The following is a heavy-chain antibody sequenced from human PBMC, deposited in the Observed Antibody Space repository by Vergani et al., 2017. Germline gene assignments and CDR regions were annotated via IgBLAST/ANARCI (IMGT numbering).Heavy chain of an antibody. V-gene: IGHV1-69*01. Sequence: QVQLVQSGAEVKKPGSSVKVSCKASGGTFSSYAISWVRQAPGQGLEWMGEIIPIFGTANYAQKFQGRVTITADESTSTAYMELSSLRSEDTAVYYCARDSQYYYDSSDNGYYFDYWGQGTLVTVSS. D-gene: IGHD3-22*01. CDR1: GGTFSSYA. CDR2: IIPIFGTA. CDR3: ARDSQYYYDSSDNGYYFDY. J-gene: IGHJ4*02.